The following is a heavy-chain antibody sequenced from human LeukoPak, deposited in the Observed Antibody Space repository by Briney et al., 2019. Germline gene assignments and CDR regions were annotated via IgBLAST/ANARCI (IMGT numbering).Heavy chain of an antibody. CDR3: ASETEPYSSSSAFDY. Sequence: GGSLRLSCAASGFTFSSYWMSWVRQAPGKGLEWVANIKQDGSEKYYVDSVKGRFTISRDNAKNSLYLQMNSLRAEDTAVYYCASETEPYSSSSAFDYWGQGTLVTVSS. CDR2: IKQDGSEK. CDR1: GFTFSSYW. J-gene: IGHJ4*02. V-gene: IGHV3-7*01. D-gene: IGHD6-6*01.